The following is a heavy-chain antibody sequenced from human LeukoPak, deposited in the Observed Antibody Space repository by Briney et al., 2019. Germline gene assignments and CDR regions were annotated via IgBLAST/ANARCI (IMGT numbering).Heavy chain of an antibody. CDR2: IYYSGST. CDR3: ARALSVRGVINQIDY. J-gene: IGHJ4*02. V-gene: IGHV4-31*03. Sequence: PSQTLSLTCTVSGGSISSGGYYWSWIRQHPGKSLEWIGYIYYSGSTYYNPSLKSRVTISVDTSKNQFSLKLSSVTAADTAVYYCARALSVRGVINQIDYWGQGTLVTVSS. CDR1: GGSISSGGYY. D-gene: IGHD3-10*01.